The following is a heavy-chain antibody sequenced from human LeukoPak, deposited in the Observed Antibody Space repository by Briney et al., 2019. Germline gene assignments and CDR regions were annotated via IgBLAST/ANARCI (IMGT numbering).Heavy chain of an antibody. Sequence: ASVKVSCKASGGTFSSYAISWVRQAPGQGLEWMGRIIPILGIANYAQKFQGRVTITADKSTSTAYTELSSLRSEDTAVYYCASPNGWELRTYYYYYGMDVWGQGTTVTVSS. V-gene: IGHV1-69*04. J-gene: IGHJ6*02. CDR2: IIPILGIA. CDR3: ASPNGWELRTYYYYYGMDV. D-gene: IGHD1-26*01. CDR1: GGTFSSYA.